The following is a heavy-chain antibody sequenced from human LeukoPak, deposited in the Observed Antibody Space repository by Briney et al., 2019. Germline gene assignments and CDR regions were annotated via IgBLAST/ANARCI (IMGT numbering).Heavy chain of an antibody. J-gene: IGHJ6*02. CDR1: GFTFSSYA. CDR3: ARGVVYYSYEMDV. V-gene: IGHV3-23*01. D-gene: IGHD3-3*01. CDR2: ISGSGGST. Sequence: LSGGSLRLSCAASGFTFSSYAMSWVRQAPGKGLEWVSAISGSGGSTYYADSGKGWFTISRDNSKNTLYLQMNSLRAEDTAVYYCARGVVYYSYEMDVWGQGTTVTVSS.